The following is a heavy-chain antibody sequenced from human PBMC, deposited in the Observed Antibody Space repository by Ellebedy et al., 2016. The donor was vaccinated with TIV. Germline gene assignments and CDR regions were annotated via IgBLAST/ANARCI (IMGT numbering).Heavy chain of an antibody. CDR3: ARVSRSLQQQLVRPYYYYYMDV. D-gene: IGHD6-13*01. CDR1: GGSFSGYY. Sequence: SETLSLTXAVYGGSFSGYYWSWIRQPPGKGLEWIGEINHSGSTNYNPSLKSRVTISVDTSKNQFSLKLSSVTAADTAVYYCARVSRSLQQQLVRPYYYYYMDVWGKGTTVTVSS. J-gene: IGHJ6*03. V-gene: IGHV4-34*01. CDR2: INHSGST.